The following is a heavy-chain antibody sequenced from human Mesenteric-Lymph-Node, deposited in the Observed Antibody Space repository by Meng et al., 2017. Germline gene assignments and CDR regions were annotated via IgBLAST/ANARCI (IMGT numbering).Heavy chain of an antibody. CDR2: IRSKPKNYAT. V-gene: IGHV3-73*01. Sequence: GQVVASGAGVKKAGWSLNIPCAASGFTFNASAIRWVRQAPGKGLEWVGRIRSKPKNYATAYAESVNGRFIISRDDSEDTAYLQMNNLATEDTAVYYCASWKDYGYDYWGQGTLVTVSS. J-gene: IGHJ4*02. D-gene: IGHD3-16*01. CDR3: ASWKDYGYDY. CDR1: GFTFNASA.